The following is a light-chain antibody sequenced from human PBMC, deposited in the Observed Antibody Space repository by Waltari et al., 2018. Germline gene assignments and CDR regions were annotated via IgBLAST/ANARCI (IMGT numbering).Light chain of an antibody. Sequence: DIVMTQSPASLAVSLGERAHTNCKSSPSVLYRSNNKNYLAWYQQKPGQPPKLLIYWASTRESGVPDRFSASGSGTDFTLTISSLQAEDVAVYYCQQYYSTPLTFGGGTKVEIK. CDR2: WAS. V-gene: IGKV4-1*01. CDR1: PSVLYRSNNKNY. CDR3: QQYYSTPLT. J-gene: IGKJ4*01.